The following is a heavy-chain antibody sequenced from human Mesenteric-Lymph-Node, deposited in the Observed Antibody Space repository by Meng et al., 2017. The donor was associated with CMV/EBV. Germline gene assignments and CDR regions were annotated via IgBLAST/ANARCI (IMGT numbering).Heavy chain of an antibody. Sequence: GESLKISCAASGFTFSSYGMHWVRQAPGKGLEWVAFIRYDGSNKYYVDSVKGRFTISRDNSKNTLYLQMNSLRTEDTAMYYCARTTPSATRWFDPWGQGTLVTVSS. V-gene: IGHV3-30*02. CDR2: IRYDGSNK. CDR1: GFTFSSYG. D-gene: IGHD2-15*01. CDR3: ARTTPSATRWFDP. J-gene: IGHJ5*02.